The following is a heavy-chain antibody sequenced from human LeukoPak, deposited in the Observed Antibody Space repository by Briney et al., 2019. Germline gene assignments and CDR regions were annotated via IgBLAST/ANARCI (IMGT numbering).Heavy chain of an antibody. D-gene: IGHD2-21*02. CDR2: VNQGGTEK. CDR3: ARHLVVVTADAFDI. J-gene: IGHJ3*02. CDR1: GFTFSSQW. V-gene: IGHV3-7*01. Sequence: GGSLRLSCAASGFTFSSQWMSCVPQAPGKGLECASNVNQGGTEKYYVDSVKGRFTISRENAENSLYLQMNSLRAEDTAVYYCARHLVVVTADAFDIWGQGTMVTVSS.